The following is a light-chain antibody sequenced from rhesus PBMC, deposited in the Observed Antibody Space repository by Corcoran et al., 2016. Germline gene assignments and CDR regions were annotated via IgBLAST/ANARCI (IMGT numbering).Light chain of an antibody. CDR1: QSVGSY. Sequence: DTVVTQSPATLSLSPGERATLSCRASQSVGSYLAWYQQKPGQAPRLLIYGASSRATGIPDRFSGSGSGTDFTLTISSLEPEDVGVYYCQQSSNLWTFGQGTKVEIK. CDR2: GAS. J-gene: IGKJ1*01. CDR3: QQSSNLWT. V-gene: IGKV3-24*04.